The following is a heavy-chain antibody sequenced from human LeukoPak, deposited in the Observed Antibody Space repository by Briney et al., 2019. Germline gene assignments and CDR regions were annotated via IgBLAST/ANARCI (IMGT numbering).Heavy chain of an antibody. V-gene: IGHV3-23*01. Sequence: GSLRLSCAASGFTFSSYAMSWVRQAPGKGLEWVSAISGSGGSTYYADSVKGRFTISRDNSKNTPYLQMNSLRAEDTAVYYCARLNGSGTRKGTNWFDPWGQGTLVTVSS. CDR3: ARLNGSGTRKGTNWFDP. D-gene: IGHD3-3*01. CDR2: ISGSGGST. J-gene: IGHJ5*02. CDR1: GFTFSSYA.